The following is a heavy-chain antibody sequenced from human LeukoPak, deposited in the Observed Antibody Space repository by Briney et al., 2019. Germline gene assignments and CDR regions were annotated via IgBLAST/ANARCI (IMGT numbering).Heavy chain of an antibody. CDR3: VSTPGEKLNDAFDI. V-gene: IGHV1-3*04. Sequence: ASVKVSCKASGYTFTNYAMHWVRQAPGRRLEWMGWINTGNGNTKYSQDFQGRVTINRDTSASTVYMELSSLRAEGTAVYFCVSTPGEKLNDAFDIWGQGTTVTVSS. J-gene: IGHJ3*02. CDR1: GYTFTNYA. D-gene: IGHD3-10*01. CDR2: INTGNGNT.